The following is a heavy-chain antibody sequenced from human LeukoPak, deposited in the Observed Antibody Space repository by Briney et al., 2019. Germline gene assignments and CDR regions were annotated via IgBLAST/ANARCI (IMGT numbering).Heavy chain of an antibody. CDR2: ISGSGGST. CDR1: GFTFSSYA. D-gene: IGHD3-3*01. J-gene: IGHJ4*02. CDR3: AKDRGYDFWSGPAGFFDY. Sequence: GGSLRLSCAASGFTFSSYAMSWVRQAPGKGLEWVSAISGSGGSTYYADSVKGRFTISRDNSKNTLYLQMNSLRAEDTAVYYCAKDRGYDFWSGPAGFFDYWGQGTLVTVSS. V-gene: IGHV3-23*01.